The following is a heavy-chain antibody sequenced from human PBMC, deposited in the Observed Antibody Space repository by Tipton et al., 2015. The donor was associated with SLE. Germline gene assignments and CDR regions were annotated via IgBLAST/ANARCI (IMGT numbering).Heavy chain of an antibody. CDR1: GGSISGGGYS. Sequence: LRLSCTVSGGSISGGGYSWSWIRQSPGKGLEWIGSLYQSGSIHYNPSLENRVTISVDRSKNQFSLSLSSVTAADTAVYYCARGGHSNSPNWSDPWGQGTLITVSS. J-gene: IGHJ5*02. CDR3: ARGGHSNSPNWSDP. V-gene: IGHV4-30-2*06. CDR2: LYQSGSI. D-gene: IGHD4-11*01.